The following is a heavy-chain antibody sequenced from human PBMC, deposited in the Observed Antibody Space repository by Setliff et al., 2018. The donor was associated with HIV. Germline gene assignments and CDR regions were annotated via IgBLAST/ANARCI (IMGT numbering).Heavy chain of an antibody. CDR2: INPKSGAT. D-gene: IGHD2-2*01. J-gene: IGHJ4*02. CDR3: ARKDGVGYCDSNSCYGIGPVDF. CDR1: GYSFTGYY. V-gene: IGHV1-2*06. Sequence: ASVKVSCKASGYSFTGYYVNWVRQAPGQGLEWMGRINPKSGATNLAQKFQGRVTLTRDTSVTTVYMELTSLRSDDTAVYYCARKDGVGYCDSNSCYGIGPVDFWGQGSLVTVSS.